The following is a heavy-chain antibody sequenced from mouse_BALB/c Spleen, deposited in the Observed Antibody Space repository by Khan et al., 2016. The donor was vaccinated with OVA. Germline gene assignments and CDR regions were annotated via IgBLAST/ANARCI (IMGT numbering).Heavy chain of an antibody. CDR3: ARDGYYYAMDY. D-gene: IGHD2-3*01. V-gene: IGHV1S34*01. CDR1: GYSFTGYY. J-gene: IGHJ4*01. Sequence: LVKTGASVKISCKASGYSFTGYYIHWVKQSPGKSLEWIGFISCYNGATGYNQKFQGKATFTVDPSSSTAYMQFSSLTSEDSAVYYCARDGYYYAMDYWGQGTSVIVSS. CDR2: ISCYNGAT.